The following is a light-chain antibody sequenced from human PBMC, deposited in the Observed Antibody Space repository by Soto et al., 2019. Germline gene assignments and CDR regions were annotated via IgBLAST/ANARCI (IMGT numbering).Light chain of an antibody. V-gene: IGKV3D-15*01. J-gene: IGKJ5*01. CDR2: DIF. CDR1: QSVGSD. Sequence: EIVMNHSPITLFLTPKETAKRSLRDIQSVGSDLAWYQQKPGQAPRLVIYDIFTRATGVPTRISGSGSGTEFTLTISSLHSEDFAVYYCQQRRNWLKELKFGQGTLLEIK. CDR3: QQRRNWLKELK.